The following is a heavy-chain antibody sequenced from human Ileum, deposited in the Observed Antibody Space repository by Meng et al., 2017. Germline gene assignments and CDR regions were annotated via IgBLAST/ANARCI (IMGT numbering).Heavy chain of an antibody. J-gene: IGHJ4*02. D-gene: IGHD2-2*02. Sequence: ASVKVSCKASGYTFTNYSFAWVRQAPGQGLEWMGWISAGTGNTNYAQKLQGRVTMTTDASTSTAYMELRSLTSDDTAVYYCARDLHGYCTSDRCYIGAYFDYWGQGTLVTVSS. V-gene: IGHV1-18*01. CDR3: ARDLHGYCTSDRCYIGAYFDY. CDR2: ISAGTGNT. CDR1: GYTFTNYS.